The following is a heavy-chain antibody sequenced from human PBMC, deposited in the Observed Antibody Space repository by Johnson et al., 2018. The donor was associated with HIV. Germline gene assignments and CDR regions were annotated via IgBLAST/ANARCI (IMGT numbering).Heavy chain of an antibody. D-gene: IGHD3-22*01. CDR1: GFTFSSYA. Sequence: QMLLVESGGGLVQPGGSLRLSCAASGFTFSSYAMSWVRQAPGKGLEWVAVISYDGSNKYYADSVKGRFTISRDNSKNTLYLQMNSLRAEDTAVYYCARDGMIEGTLYSWGQGTMVTVSS. V-gene: IGHV3-30*04. CDR3: ARDGMIEGTLYS. CDR2: ISYDGSNK. J-gene: IGHJ3*02.